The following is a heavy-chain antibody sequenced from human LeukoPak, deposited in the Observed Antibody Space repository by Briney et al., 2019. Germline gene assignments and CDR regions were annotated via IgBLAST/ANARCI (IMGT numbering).Heavy chain of an antibody. CDR1: GYTFTSYG. V-gene: IGHV1-18*01. Sequence: ASVKVSCKASGYTFTSYGISWVRQAPGQGLEWMGWISAYNGNTNYAQKLQGRVTMTTDTSTSTAYMELRSLRSDDTAVYYCARESSQAASYDFWSGYYVDYYYGMDVWGQGTTVTVSS. CDR2: ISAYNGNT. J-gene: IGHJ6*02. CDR3: ARESSQAASYDFWSGYYVDYYYGMDV. D-gene: IGHD3-3*01.